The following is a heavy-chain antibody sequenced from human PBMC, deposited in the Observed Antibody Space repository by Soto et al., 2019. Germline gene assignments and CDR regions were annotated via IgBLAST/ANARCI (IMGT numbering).Heavy chain of an antibody. Sequence: PGGSLRLSCAASGFTFSSYSMNWVRQAPGKGLEWVSSISSSSSYIYYADSVKGRFTISRDNAKNSLYLQMNSLRAEDTAVYYSARDLSGRGYYDSSGYPPEEDDPWGQGTLVTVSS. CDR2: ISSSSSYI. D-gene: IGHD3-22*01. CDR3: ARDLSGRGYYDSSGYPPEEDDP. J-gene: IGHJ5*02. CDR1: GFTFSSYS. V-gene: IGHV3-21*01.